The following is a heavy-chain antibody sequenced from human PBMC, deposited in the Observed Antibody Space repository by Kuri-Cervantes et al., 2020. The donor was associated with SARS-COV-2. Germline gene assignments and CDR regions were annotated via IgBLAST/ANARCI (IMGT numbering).Heavy chain of an antibody. CDR3: VKDFWSGYPTYYFDY. Sequence: ASVKVSCKVSGYTLTELSMHWVRQAPGKGLEWIGGFDPEDGETIYAQKFQGRVTMTEDTSTDTAYMELSSLRSEDTAVYYCVKDFWSGYPTYYFDYWGQGTLVTVSS. CDR1: GYTLTELS. J-gene: IGHJ4*02. V-gene: IGHV1-24*01. CDR2: FDPEDGET. D-gene: IGHD3-3*01.